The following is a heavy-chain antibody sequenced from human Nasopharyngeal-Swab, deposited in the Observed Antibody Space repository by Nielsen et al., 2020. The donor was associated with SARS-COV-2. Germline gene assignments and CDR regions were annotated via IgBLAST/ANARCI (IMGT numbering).Heavy chain of an antibody. Sequence: SCAASVCKIDENTMHWFRHTPKKGLQWVSLTRGDDGTYYANSVKARFTISRDNTKDSVYLQMSSLSTEYSALYYCAKDLPGYKGFDYLGQGPLLTGAS. CDR1: VCKIDENT. J-gene: IGHJ4*02. D-gene: IGHD5-24*01. CDR2: TRGDDGT. V-gene: IGHV3-43*01. CDR3: AKDLPGYKGFDY.